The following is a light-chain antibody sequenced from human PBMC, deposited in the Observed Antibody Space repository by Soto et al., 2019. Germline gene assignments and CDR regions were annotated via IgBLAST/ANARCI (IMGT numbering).Light chain of an antibody. Sequence: EIQMTQYPSTLSGSVGDRVTITCRASQTISSWLAWYQQKPGKAPKLLIYKASTLKSGVPSRFSGSGSGTEFTLTSTILQPDDIATYYCQQYNTCLPFGCGTKVDI. CDR3: QQYNTCLP. CDR1: QTISSW. CDR2: KAS. V-gene: IGKV1-5*03. J-gene: IGKJ4*01.